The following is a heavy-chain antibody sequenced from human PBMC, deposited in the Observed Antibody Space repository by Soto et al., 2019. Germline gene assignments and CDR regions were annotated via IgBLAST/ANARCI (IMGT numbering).Heavy chain of an antibody. CDR3: ATRSTIFGVVTPRLTFDI. D-gene: IGHD3-3*01. V-gene: IGHV3-30*03. Sequence: GGSLRLSCAASGFTFSSYGMHWVLQAPGQGLEWVAVISYDGSNKYYADSVKGRFTISRDNSKNTLYLQINSLRAEDTAVYYCATRSTIFGVVTPRLTFDIWGQGTMVTVSS. J-gene: IGHJ3*02. CDR2: ISYDGSNK. CDR1: GFTFSSYG.